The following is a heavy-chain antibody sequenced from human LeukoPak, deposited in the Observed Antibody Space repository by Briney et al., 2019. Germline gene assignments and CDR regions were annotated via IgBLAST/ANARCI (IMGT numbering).Heavy chain of an antibody. J-gene: IGHJ2*01. CDR3: ARKRRYCSGGSCYRDWYFDL. CDR1: GGSISSYY. D-gene: IGHD2-15*01. CDR2: IYYSGST. V-gene: IGHV4-59*05. Sequence: SETLSLTCAVSGGSISSYYWSWIRQPPGKGLEWIGSIYYSGSTYYNPSLKSRVTISVDTSKNQFSLKLSSVTAADTAVYYCARKRRYCSGGSCYRDWYFDLWGRGTLVTVSS.